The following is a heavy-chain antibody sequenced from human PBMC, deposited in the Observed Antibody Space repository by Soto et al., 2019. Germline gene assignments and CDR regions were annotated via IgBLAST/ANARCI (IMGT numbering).Heavy chain of an antibody. V-gene: IGHV4-31*03. CDR2: IYYSGST. CDR3: ARVPVSRGWDSH. D-gene: IGHD1-26*01. Sequence: PSETLSLTCTVSGGSVSSGSYYWSWIRQPPGKGLEWIGYIYYSGSTYYNPSLKSRVTISVDTSKNQFSLKLSSVTAADTAVYYCARVPVSRGWDSHWGQGTLVTVSS. CDR1: GGSVSSGSYY. J-gene: IGHJ4*02.